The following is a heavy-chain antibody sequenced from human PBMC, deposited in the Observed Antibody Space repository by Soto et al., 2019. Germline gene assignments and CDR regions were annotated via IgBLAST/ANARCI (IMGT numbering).Heavy chain of an antibody. J-gene: IGHJ6*02. V-gene: IGHV1-24*01. CDR2: FDPEDGET. D-gene: IGHD6-13*01. CDR1: GYTLTELS. Sequence: ASVKVSCKVSGYTLTELSMHWVRQAPGKGLEWMGGFDPEDGETIYAQKFQGRVTMTEDTSTDTAYMELSSLRSEDTAVYYCATGAIAAAGTQGYYGMDVWGQGTTVTVSS. CDR3: ATGAIAAAGTQGYYGMDV.